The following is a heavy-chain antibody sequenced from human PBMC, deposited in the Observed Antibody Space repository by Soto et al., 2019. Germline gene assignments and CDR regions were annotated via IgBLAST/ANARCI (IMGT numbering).Heavy chain of an antibody. Sequence: GGSLRLSCAASGFTFSSYEMNWVRQAPGKGLEWVSYISSSGSTIYYADSVKGRFTISRGNAKNSLYLQMNSLRAEDTAVYYCARVEDTARPLDYWGQGTLVTVSS. CDR3: ARVEDTARPLDY. V-gene: IGHV3-48*03. D-gene: IGHD5-18*01. J-gene: IGHJ4*02. CDR2: ISSSGSTI. CDR1: GFTFSSYE.